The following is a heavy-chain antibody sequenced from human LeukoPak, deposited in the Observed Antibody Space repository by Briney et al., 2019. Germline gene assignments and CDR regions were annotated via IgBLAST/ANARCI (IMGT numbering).Heavy chain of an antibody. CDR2: IYYSGST. V-gene: IGHV4-59*01. J-gene: IGHJ6*02. CDR1: GGSISSYY. CDR3: ARDSPSQGYYYYYYSMDV. Sequence: SETLSLTCTVSGGSISSYYWSWIRQPPGKGLEWIGYIYYSGSTNYNPSLKSRVTISVDTSKNQFSLKLSSVTAADTAVYYCARDSPSQGYYYYYYSMDVWGQGTTVTVSS.